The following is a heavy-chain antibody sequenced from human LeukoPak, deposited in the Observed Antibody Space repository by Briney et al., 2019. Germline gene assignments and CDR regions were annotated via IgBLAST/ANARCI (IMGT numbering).Heavy chain of an antibody. CDR2: ISAYNGNT. CDR1: GYTFTSYG. Sequence: ASVKVSCKASGYTFTSYGISWVRQAPGQGLEWMGWISAYNGNTNYAQKFQGRVTITADKSTSTAYMELSSLRSEDTAVYYCARDYYYDSSGYHYWGQGTLVTVSS. D-gene: IGHD3-22*01. J-gene: IGHJ4*02. CDR3: ARDYYYDSSGYHY. V-gene: IGHV1-18*01.